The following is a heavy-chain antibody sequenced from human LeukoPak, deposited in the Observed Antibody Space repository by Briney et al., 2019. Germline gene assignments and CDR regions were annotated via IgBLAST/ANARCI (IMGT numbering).Heavy chain of an antibody. CDR1: GFTVSSND. CDR3: ARDRPGNGYFDY. CDR2: IYSGGVT. V-gene: IGHV3-66*01. Sequence: GGSLRLSCAASGFTVSSNDMTWVRQTPGKGLEWVSIIYSGGVTYYADSVKGRFTISRDNSKNTVYLQMNSLRAEDTAVFYCARDRPGNGYFDYWGQGTLVTVSS. D-gene: IGHD2-8*01. J-gene: IGHJ4*02.